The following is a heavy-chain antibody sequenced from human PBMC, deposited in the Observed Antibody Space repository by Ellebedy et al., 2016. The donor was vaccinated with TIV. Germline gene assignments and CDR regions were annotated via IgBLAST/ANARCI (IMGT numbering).Heavy chain of an antibody. Sequence: PGGSLRLSCAASGFTFDDHTMHWVRQGPGRGLEWVSLISWDGGSTHYADSVKGRFTISRDNNRNSLYLQMNSLRAEDAAVYYCATDFEYWGQGTLVTVSS. J-gene: IGHJ4*02. CDR3: ATDFEY. CDR1: GFTFDDHT. CDR2: ISWDGGST. V-gene: IGHV3-43*01.